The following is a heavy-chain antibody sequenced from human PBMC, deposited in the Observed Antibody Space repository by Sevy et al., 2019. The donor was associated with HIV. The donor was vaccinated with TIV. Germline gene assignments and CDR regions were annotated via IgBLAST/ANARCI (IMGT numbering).Heavy chain of an antibody. Sequence: GGSLRLSCEVSGFTFSNYWMTWVRQAPGKGLEWVANIKEDGSDKYYGDSVKGRFSLSRDNAKNSLYLQMDSLRAEDTAVYYCVRDGLASATDFDYWGQVTLVTVSS. D-gene: IGHD2-15*01. J-gene: IGHJ4*02. CDR1: GFTFSNYW. CDR2: IKEDGSDK. V-gene: IGHV3-7*01. CDR3: VRDGLASATDFDY.